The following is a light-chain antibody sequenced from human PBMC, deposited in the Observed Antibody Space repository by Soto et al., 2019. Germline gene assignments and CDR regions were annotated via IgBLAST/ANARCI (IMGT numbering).Light chain of an antibody. V-gene: IGKV3-20*01. Sequence: EIVLTQSPATLSFSPGERVTLSCSASQSIASSYLAWYQQNPGQAPRLLLYGVSTRATAIPNRFSGSRSRTDFSLTISRLEPEDIAVYYCQHFGWSSWTFGQGTKVEIK. CDR3: QHFGWSSWT. J-gene: IGKJ1*01. CDR1: QSIASSY. CDR2: GVS.